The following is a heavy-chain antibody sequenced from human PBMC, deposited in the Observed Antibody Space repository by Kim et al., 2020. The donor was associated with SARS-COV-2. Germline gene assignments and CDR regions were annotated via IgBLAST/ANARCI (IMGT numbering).Heavy chain of an antibody. CDR2: IKQDGSEK. CDR1: GFTFSSYW. V-gene: IGHV3-7*01. Sequence: GGSLRLSCAASGFTFSSYWMSWVRQAPGKGLEWVANIKQDGSEKYYVDSVKGRFTISRDNAKNSLYLQMNSLRAEDTAVYYCAREHSSSPNWFDPWGQGTLVTVSS. J-gene: IGHJ5*02. CDR3: AREHSSSPNWFDP. D-gene: IGHD6-6*01.